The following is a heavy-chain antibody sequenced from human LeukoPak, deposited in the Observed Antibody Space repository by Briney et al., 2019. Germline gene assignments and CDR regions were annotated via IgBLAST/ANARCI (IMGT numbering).Heavy chain of an antibody. CDR1: GFTFSGAW. J-gene: IGHJ4*02. V-gene: IGHV3-7*01. CDR3: ARHVGISF. Sequence: GGSLRLSPTASGFTFSGAWMTWVRQAPGKGLEWVANIREDGTEKNYVVSVKGRFTISRDNAKNSLFLQMSNLRDDDTAIYYCARHVGISFWGQGTLVTVSS. CDR2: IREDGTEK. D-gene: IGHD7-27*01.